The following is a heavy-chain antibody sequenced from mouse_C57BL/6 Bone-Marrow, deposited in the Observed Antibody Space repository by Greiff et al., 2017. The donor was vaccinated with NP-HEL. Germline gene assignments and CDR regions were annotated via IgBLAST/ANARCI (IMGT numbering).Heavy chain of an antibody. CDR1: EYEFPSHD. V-gene: IGHV5-2*01. CDR2: INSDGGST. CDR3: ARQDLLWLRRFY. Sequence: DVQLQESGGGLVQPGESLKLSCESNEYEFPSHDMSWVRKTPEKRLELVAAINSDGGSTYYPDTMERRFIISRDNTKKTLYLQMSSLRSEDTALYYCARQDLLWLRRFYWGQGTSVTVSS. D-gene: IGHD2-2*01. J-gene: IGHJ4*01.